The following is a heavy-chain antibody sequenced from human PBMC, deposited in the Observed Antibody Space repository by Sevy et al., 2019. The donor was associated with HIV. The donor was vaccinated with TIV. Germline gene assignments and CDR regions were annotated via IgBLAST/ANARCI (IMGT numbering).Heavy chain of an antibody. CDR2: IYYSGST. V-gene: IGHV4-30-4*01. J-gene: IGHJ5*02. CDR1: GGSISSGDYY. Sequence: SETLSLTCSVSGGSISSGDYYWSWIRQPPGKGLEWIGYIYYSGSTFYNPSLKSRLTISKHTSKNQFSLKLSSVTAADTAVYYCARYLPGDXSXXXDPWGQXTLVTVSS. D-gene: IGHD3-16*01. CDR3: ARYLPGDXSXXXDP.